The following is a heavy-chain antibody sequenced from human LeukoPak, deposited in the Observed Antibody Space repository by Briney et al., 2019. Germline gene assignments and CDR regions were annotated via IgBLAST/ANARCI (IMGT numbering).Heavy chain of an antibody. V-gene: IGHV1-18*01. CDR2: ISADNGNT. CDR3: ARDWAPLSGNYYDAWFNP. CDR1: GYTFTSYG. J-gene: IGHJ5*02. Sequence: ASVKVSCKASGYTFTSYGISWVRQAPGQGLEWMGWISADNGNTKYAQKLQGRVTMTTDTSTSTAYMELRSLRSDDTAVYYCARDWAPLSGNYYDAWFNPWGQGTLVTVSS. D-gene: IGHD1-26*01.